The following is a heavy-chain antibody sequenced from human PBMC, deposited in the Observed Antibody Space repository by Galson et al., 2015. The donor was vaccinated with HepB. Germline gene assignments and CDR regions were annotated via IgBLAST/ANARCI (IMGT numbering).Heavy chain of an antibody. Sequence: QVQLQESGPGLVKPSETLSLTCTVSGGSISSYYWSWIRQPPGKGLEWIGYIYYSGSTNYNPSLKSRVTISVDTSKNQFSLKLSSVTAADTAVYYCARAPGGRNWFDPWGQGTLVTVSS. CDR1: GGSISSYY. J-gene: IGHJ5*02. V-gene: IGHV4-59*01. CDR3: ARAPGGRNWFDP. D-gene: IGHD2/OR15-2a*01. CDR2: IYYSGST.